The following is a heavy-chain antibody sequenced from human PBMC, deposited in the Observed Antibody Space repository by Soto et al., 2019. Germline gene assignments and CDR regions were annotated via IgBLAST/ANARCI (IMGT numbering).Heavy chain of an antibody. J-gene: IGHJ6*02. CDR3: ARDPPQDYGMDV. CDR2: TYYRSKWYH. CDR1: GDSVSSNSAA. V-gene: IGHV6-1*01. Sequence: PSQTLSLTCAISGDSVSSNSAAWNWIRQSPSRGLEWLGRTYYRSKWYHDYADSVKSRITINPDTSKNQVSLQLNFVTPEDSAVYYCARDPPQDYGMDVWGQGTTVTVSS.